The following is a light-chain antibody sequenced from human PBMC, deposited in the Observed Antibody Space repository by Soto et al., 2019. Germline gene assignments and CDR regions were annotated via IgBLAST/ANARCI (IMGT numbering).Light chain of an antibody. CDR1: SSDVGGYDY. CDR3: SSHTSGSTRV. V-gene: IGLV2-14*01. CDR2: EVT. Sequence: QSVLTQPASVSGSPGQSIAISCTGTSSDVGGYDYVSWYQQQPDKAPKLMIYEVTKRPSGVSNRFSGSKSGNTASLTISGLQAEDAADYYCSSHTSGSTRVFGTGTKVTVL. J-gene: IGLJ1*01.